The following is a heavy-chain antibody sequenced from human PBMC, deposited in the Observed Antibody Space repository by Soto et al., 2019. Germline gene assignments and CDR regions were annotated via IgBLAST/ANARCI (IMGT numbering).Heavy chain of an antibody. CDR2: ISNDVRNI. D-gene: IGHD2-2*01. CDR3: VKDTLGGMTPVFMPGPD. Sequence: VQLVESGGGVVQPGRSPRLSCAASGLTFSTYGFHWVRQAPGKGLEWVAVISNDVRNIHYAESVEGRFTISRDNSKNTLYLQMNSLRPNDTAVYYCVKDTLGGMTPVFMPGPDWGQGTLVTVSS. V-gene: IGHV3-30*18. J-gene: IGHJ4*02. CDR1: GLTFSTYG.